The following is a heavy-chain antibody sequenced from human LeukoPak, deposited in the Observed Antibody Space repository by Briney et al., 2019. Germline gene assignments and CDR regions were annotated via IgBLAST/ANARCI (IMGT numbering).Heavy chain of an antibody. CDR2: ISYDGSNK. D-gene: IGHD6-19*01. Sequence: GGSLRLSCAASGFTFSSYAMHWVRQAPGKGLEWVAVISYDGSNKYYADSVKGRFTISRDSSKNTLYLQMNSLRAEDTAVYYCAREIGGSVWRRDGMDVWGQGTTVTVSS. CDR1: GFTFSSYA. V-gene: IGHV3-30-3*01. CDR3: AREIGGSVWRRDGMDV. J-gene: IGHJ6*02.